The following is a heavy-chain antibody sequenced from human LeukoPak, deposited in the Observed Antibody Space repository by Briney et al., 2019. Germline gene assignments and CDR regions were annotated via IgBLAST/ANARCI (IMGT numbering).Heavy chain of an antibody. J-gene: IGHJ6*03. D-gene: IGHD6-6*01. CDR1: GFTFSDYG. CDR3: AKRGSYSSSSRDYYYMDV. Sequence: PGGSLRLSCAASGFTFSDYGMHWVRQAPGKGLEWVAAIWYDGTNKRYAESVKGRFAISRDDSKNTLYLQMNGLRVEDTAVYYCAKRGSYSSSSRDYYYMDVWGKGTTVTVSS. V-gene: IGHV3-33*03. CDR2: IWYDGTNK.